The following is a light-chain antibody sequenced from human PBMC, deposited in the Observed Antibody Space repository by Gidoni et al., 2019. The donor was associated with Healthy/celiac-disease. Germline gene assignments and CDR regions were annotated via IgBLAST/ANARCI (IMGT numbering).Light chain of an antibody. CDR3: QQYYSTPPT. Sequence: TQSPDSLAVSLGERATINCKSSQSVLYSSNNKTYLAWYQQKPGQPPKLLIYWASTRESGVPHRFSGSGSGTDFTLTISSLQAEDVAVYYCQQYYSTPPTFGQGTRLEIK. J-gene: IGKJ5*01. V-gene: IGKV4-1*01. CDR2: WAS. CDR1: QSVLYSSNNKTY.